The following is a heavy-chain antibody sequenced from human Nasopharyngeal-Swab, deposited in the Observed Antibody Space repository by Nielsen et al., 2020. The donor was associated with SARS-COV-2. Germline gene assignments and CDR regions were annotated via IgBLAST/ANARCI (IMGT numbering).Heavy chain of an antibody. CDR1: GFTFSAYN. CDR3: ARLGGSSWFFDL. Sequence: LSLTCAASGFTFSAYNINWVRQAPGKGLEWVSYIGRRSDTIYYADSVKGRFTISRDNVKNSLYLQMNSLRAEDTAMYYCARLGGSSWFFDLWGRGTLVTVSS. D-gene: IGHD3-16*01. J-gene: IGHJ2*01. V-gene: IGHV3-48*01. CDR2: IGRRSDTI.